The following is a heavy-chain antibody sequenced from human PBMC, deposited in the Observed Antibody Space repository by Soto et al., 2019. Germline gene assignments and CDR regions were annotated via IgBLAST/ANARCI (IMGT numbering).Heavy chain of an antibody. V-gene: IGHV6-1*01. J-gene: IGHJ4*01. CDR1: GSSVYSNSAG. Sequence: SQTLSRAYAIIGSSVYSNSAGCVLVSPSPSRGLEWLGRTYYRSKWYYEYAVSVRGRITINTDTSKNQYSLQLNSVTPEDTAVYFCARGERYTGRIFDYWDKGTRV. D-gene: IGHD3-10*01. CDR3: ARGERYTGRIFDY. CDR2: TYYRSKWYY.